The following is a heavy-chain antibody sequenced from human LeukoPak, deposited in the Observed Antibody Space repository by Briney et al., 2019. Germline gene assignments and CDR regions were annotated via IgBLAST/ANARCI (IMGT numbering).Heavy chain of an antibody. CDR1: RFTFSSYA. CDR3: AKVYSSGYS. J-gene: IGHJ4*02. Sequence: GGSLRLSCAASRFTFSSYAMNWVRQAPGRGLEWVSSISGTGIRTYYADSVKGRFTISRDNSKNTLYLQMNSLRVEGTAVYYCAKVYSSGYSWGQGILVTVSS. D-gene: IGHD3-22*01. CDR2: ISGTGIRT. V-gene: IGHV3-23*01.